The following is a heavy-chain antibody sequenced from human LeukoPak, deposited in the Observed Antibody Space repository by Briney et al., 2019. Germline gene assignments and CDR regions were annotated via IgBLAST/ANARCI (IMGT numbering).Heavy chain of an antibody. J-gene: IGHJ4*02. CDR1: GYTFTGYY. Sequence: AAVKVSCEASGYTFTGYYMHWVRQAPGQGLEGTGWINPNSGGTNYAQRFQGRVTMTRDTSISAAYMELSRLRSDDTAVYYCARGYGSGGFVWDYWGQGTLVTVSS. CDR3: ARGYGSGGFVWDY. D-gene: IGHD3-10*01. V-gene: IGHV1-2*02. CDR2: INPNSGGT.